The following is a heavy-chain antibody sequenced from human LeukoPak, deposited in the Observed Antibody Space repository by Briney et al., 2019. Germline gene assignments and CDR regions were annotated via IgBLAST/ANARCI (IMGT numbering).Heavy chain of an antibody. D-gene: IGHD5-24*01. V-gene: IGHV3-74*01. Sequence: GGSLRLSCAASGFTFSSYWMHWVRQAPGKGLVWVSRISDEGSHTFYADSVKGRFAMSRDNARNTLYLQMNSLRVEDTAVYYCARITGGYNLMDYWGQGTLVTVSS. J-gene: IGHJ4*02. CDR1: GFTFSSYW. CDR2: ISDEGSHT. CDR3: ARITGGYNLMDY.